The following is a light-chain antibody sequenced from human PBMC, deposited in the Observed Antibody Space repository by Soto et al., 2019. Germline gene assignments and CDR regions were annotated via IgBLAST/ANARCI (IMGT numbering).Light chain of an antibody. Sequence: DIQMTQSPSTLSASVGDRVTITCRASQSINSWLAWYQQKPGKAPKLLIYDASSLESGVPSRFSGSGSGTEFTLTSASLQPGDFATYYCQQYDGLWTVGEGTKVEIK. J-gene: IGKJ1*01. V-gene: IGKV1-5*01. CDR2: DAS. CDR1: QSINSW. CDR3: QQYDGLWT.